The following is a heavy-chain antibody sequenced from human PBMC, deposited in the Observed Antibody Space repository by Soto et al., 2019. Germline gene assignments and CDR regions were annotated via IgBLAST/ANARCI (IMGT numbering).Heavy chain of an antibody. CDR1: GGFVNSDTHS. J-gene: IGHJ6*02. Sequence: SETLSLTCTVSGGFVNSDTHSWSWIRHTPGKRLEWIGFIYSGGSTKNPSLRSRVTMSVDTSKNQFSLKLRSVIVADTAVYHCARFVRSCSATTCSTRADVWGQGITVTVSS. CDR3: ARFVRSCSATTCSTRADV. V-gene: IGHV4-61*01. D-gene: IGHD2-2*01. CDR2: IYSGGST.